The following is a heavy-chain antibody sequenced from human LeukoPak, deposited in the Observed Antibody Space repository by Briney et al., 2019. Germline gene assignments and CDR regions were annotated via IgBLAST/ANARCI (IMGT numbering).Heavy chain of an antibody. CDR2: INHSGST. CDR3: ASQYDILTGPSFDY. V-gene: IGHV4-34*01. J-gene: IGHJ4*02. D-gene: IGHD3-9*01. Sequence: SETLSLTCAVYGGSFSGYYWSWIRQPPGKGLEGSGEINHSGSTNYNPSLKSRVTISVDTSKNQFSLKLSSVTAADTAVYYCASQYDILTGPSFDYWGQGTLVTVSS. CDR1: GGSFSGYY.